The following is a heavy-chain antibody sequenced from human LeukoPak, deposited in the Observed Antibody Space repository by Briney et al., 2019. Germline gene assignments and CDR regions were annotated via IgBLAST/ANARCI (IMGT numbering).Heavy chain of an antibody. J-gene: IGHJ3*01. CDR1: GGSISSDY. V-gene: IGHV4-59*13. Sequence: SETLSLTCTFSGGSISSDYWSWIRQPPGKGLEWIGYIYYSGSTNCNASLKSRVTISVDTSKHQFSLKLSSVTAADTAVYYCAREGVGATDDAFDVWGQGIVVTVSS. CDR2: IYYSGST. D-gene: IGHD1-26*01. CDR3: AREGVGATDDAFDV.